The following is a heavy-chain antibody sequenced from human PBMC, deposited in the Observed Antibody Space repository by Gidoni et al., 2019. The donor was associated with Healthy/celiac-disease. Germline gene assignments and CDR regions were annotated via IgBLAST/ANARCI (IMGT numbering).Heavy chain of an antibody. Sequence: QVQLVESGGRVVQPGRSLRLSCAATGFTCSSYGMHWVRQAPGKGLEWVAVIWYDGSNKYYADSVKGRFTISRDNSKNTLYLQMNSLRAEDTAVYYCARDPGYGDYVSFCDYWGQGTLVTVSS. CDR1: GFTCSSYG. D-gene: IGHD4-17*01. V-gene: IGHV3-33*01. J-gene: IGHJ4*02. CDR3: ARDPGYGDYVSFCDY. CDR2: IWYDGSNK.